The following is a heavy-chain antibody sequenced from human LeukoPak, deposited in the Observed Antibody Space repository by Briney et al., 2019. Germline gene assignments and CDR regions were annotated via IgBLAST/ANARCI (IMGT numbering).Heavy chain of an antibody. CDR3: AKDRGLERRGGFDY. D-gene: IGHD1-1*01. CDR2: ISGSGGST. Sequence: LGGSLRLSCAASGFTFSSYAMSWVRQAPGKGLEWVSAISGSGGSTYYADSVKGRFTISRDNSKNTLYLQMNSLRAKDTAVYYCAKDRGLERRGGFDYWGQGTLVTVSS. V-gene: IGHV3-23*01. CDR1: GFTFSSYA. J-gene: IGHJ4*02.